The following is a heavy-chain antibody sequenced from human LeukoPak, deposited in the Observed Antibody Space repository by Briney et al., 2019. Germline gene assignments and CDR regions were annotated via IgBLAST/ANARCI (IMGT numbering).Heavy chain of an antibody. CDR3: ARHPYDFWSGYTTTPFDP. D-gene: IGHD3-3*01. V-gene: IGHV4-39*01. CDR2: IYYSGST. CDR1: GASISSGDYY. J-gene: IGHJ5*02. Sequence: PSETLSLICTVSGASISSGDYYWGWIRQPPGKGLEWIGSIYYSGSTYYNPSLKSRVTISVDTSKNQFSLKLSSVTAADTAVYYCARHPYDFWSGYTTTPFDPWGQGTLVTVSS.